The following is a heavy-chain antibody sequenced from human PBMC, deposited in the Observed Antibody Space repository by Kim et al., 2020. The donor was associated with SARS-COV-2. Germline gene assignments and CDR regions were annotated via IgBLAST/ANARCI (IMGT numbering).Heavy chain of an antibody. J-gene: IGHJ4*02. D-gene: IGHD6-6*01. Sequence: LKSRVTISVDTSKNQFSLKLSSVTAADTAVYYCARHPLGGYSSSQRHFDYWGQGTLVTVSS. CDR3: ARHPLGGYSSSQRHFDY. V-gene: IGHV4-39*01.